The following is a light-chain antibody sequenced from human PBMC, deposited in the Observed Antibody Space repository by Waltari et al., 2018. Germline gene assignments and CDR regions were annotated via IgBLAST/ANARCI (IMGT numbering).Light chain of an antibody. V-gene: IGKV3-20*01. CDR3: QQYGRSWNT. CDR1: QSVSSSY. J-gene: IGKJ2*01. CDR2: GAS. Sequence: EIVLTQSPVTLSLSPGETATLSCRASQSVSSSYLAWYQQKPGQAPRLLIHGASSRATGIPDRFSGSGSGTDFTLTISRLEPEDVAVYYCQQYGRSWNTFGQGTKLEIK.